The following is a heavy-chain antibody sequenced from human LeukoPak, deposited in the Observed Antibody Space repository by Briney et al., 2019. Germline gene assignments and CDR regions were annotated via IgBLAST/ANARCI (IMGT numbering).Heavy chain of an antibody. CDR2: ISAYNGNT. Sequence: ASVKVSCKASGYTFTSYGISWVRQAPGQGLEWMGWISAYNGNTNYAQKLQGRATMTTDTSTSTAYMELRSLRSDDTAVYYCARDLRVGSSTQYFQHWGQGTLVTVSS. D-gene: IGHD1-26*01. CDR3: ARDLRVGSSTQYFQH. CDR1: GYTFTSYG. J-gene: IGHJ1*01. V-gene: IGHV1-18*01.